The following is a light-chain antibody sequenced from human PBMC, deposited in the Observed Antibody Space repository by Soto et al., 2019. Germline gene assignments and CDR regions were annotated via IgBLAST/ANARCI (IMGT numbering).Light chain of an antibody. V-gene: IGKV3-15*01. CDR2: GAS. CDR3: QQYNDWPLT. CDR1: QSINNN. Sequence: EIVMTQSPATLSVSPGERATLSCRASQSINNNFAWYQQKRGQGPRLLSYGASSRATGTPARFSGSGSGTGFTLTISSLQSEDFAIYYCQQYNDWPLTFGGGTKVEIK. J-gene: IGKJ4*01.